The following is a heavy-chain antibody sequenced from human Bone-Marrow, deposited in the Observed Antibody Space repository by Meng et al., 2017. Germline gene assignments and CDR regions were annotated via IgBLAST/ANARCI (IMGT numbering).Heavy chain of an antibody. CDR3: ARGGLGSSWYWGWFDP. Sequence: SETLSLTCTVSGYSISSGYYWGWIRQPPGKGLEWIGSIYHSGSTYYNPSLKSRVTISVDTPKHQFSLKLSSVTAADTAVYYCARGGLGSSWYWGWFDPWGQGTLVTVSS. CDR2: IYHSGST. V-gene: IGHV4-38-2*02. CDR1: GYSISSGYY. D-gene: IGHD6-13*01. J-gene: IGHJ5*02.